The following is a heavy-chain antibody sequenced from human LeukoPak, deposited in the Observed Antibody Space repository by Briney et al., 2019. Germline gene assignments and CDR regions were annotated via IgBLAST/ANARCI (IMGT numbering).Heavy chain of an antibody. J-gene: IGHJ4*02. CDR1: GXSISSYY. CDR2: IFYSGST. V-gene: IGHV4-59*01. D-gene: IGHD1-26*01. CDR3: ARGWRGVVGATSFDY. Sequence: SETLSLTCTVCGXSISSYYWSWIRQPPGRGLEWIGYIFYSGSTNYNPSLKSRVTISVDTSKNQFSPTLNSVTAADTAVYYCARGWRGVVGATSFDYWGQGTLVTVSS.